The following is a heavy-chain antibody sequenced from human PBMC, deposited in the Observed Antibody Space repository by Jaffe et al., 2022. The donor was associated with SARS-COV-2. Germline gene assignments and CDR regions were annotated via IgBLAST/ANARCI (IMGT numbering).Heavy chain of an antibody. D-gene: IGHD3-3*01. CDR2: ISGGGDTA. J-gene: IGHJ4*02. Sequence: EVHLLESGGGLVQPGGSLRLSCAASGFIFRTYAMNWVRQLPGRGLEWVSHISGGGDTAYYADSVKGRFTISRDNSQNMMFLQMNSLRAEDTAVYYCVKDGYPLNGVWDYFDYWGQGTPVTVSS. CDR1: GFIFRTYA. V-gene: IGHV3-23*01. CDR3: VKDGYPLNGVWDYFDY.